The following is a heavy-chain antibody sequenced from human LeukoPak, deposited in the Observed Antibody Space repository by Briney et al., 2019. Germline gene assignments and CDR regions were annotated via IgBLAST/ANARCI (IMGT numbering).Heavy chain of an antibody. J-gene: IGHJ4*02. CDR2: MSGSGGST. CDR1: GFTFSDYA. D-gene: IGHD4-17*01. CDR3: AKDLVAVTNPNYHFDS. Sequence: GGSLRLSCAASGFTFSDYALGWVRQAPGRGLEWVSGMSGSGGSTYYADSVKGRFTISRDNSKNTLYLQMNSLRAEDTAVYYCAKDLVAVTNPNYHFDSWGQGTLVTVSS. V-gene: IGHV3-23*01.